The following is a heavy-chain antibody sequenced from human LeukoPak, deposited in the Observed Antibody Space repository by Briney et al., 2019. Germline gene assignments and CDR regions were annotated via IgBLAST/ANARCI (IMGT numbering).Heavy chain of an antibody. CDR3: AKDRCSNGVGCYYYYMDV. D-gene: IGHD2-8*01. CDR1: GFTFTTYN. V-gene: IGHV3-21*01. CDR2: ITSSSSYT. J-gene: IGHJ6*03. Sequence: PGGSLRLSCAASGFTFTTYNMNWVRQAPGKRLEWVSSITSSSSYTFYADSVKGRFSISRDSSKNILYLQMNSLRAEDTAVYYCAKDRCSNGVGCYYYYMDVWGKGITVTISS.